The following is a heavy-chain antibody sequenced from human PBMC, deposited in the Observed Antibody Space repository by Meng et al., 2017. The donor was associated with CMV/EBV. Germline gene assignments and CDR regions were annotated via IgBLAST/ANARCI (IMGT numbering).Heavy chain of an antibody. Sequence: LSLTCAASGFTFSDYYMSWIRQAPGKGLEWVSYISSSGSTIYYADSVKGRFTISRDNAKNSLYLQMNSLRAEDTAVYYCARHTLYYYGSGSYSFAAVVSGEYYYYYGMDVWGQGTTVTVSS. J-gene: IGHJ6*02. V-gene: IGHV3-11*01. CDR3: ARHTLYYYGSGSYSFAAVVSGEYYYYYGMDV. D-gene: IGHD3-10*01. CDR1: GFTFSDYY. CDR2: ISSSGSTI.